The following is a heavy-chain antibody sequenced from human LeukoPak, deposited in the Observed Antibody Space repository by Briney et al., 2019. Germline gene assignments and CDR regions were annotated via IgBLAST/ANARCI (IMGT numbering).Heavy chain of an antibody. CDR2: ISWNGGSV. V-gene: IGHV3-9*01. CDR3: AKDMVGDRYSSGWWYYFDY. D-gene: IGHD6-19*01. CDR1: GFTFDDYA. Sequence: PGRSLRLSCAASGFTFDDYAMHWARQAPGKGLGWVSGISWNGGSVGYADSVKGRFTISRDNAKNSLYLQMNSLRAEDTALYYCAKDMVGDRYSSGWWYYFDYWGQGTLVTVSS. J-gene: IGHJ4*02.